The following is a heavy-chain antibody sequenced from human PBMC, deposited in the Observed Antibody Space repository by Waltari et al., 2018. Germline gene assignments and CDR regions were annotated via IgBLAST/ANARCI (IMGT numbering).Heavy chain of an antibody. D-gene: IGHD3-3*01. Sequence: QVQLQESGPGLVKPSETLSLTCTVSGGSISSSSYYWGWIRQPPGKGLEWIGSIYYSGNTYYNPPLQSRVTISVDTSKNQFSLKLSSVTATDTAVYYCARHDGKTIFGTYYYYMDVWGKGTTVTVSS. CDR3: ARHDGKTIFGTYYYYMDV. V-gene: IGHV4-39*01. CDR2: IYYSGNT. CDR1: GGSISSSSYY. J-gene: IGHJ6*03.